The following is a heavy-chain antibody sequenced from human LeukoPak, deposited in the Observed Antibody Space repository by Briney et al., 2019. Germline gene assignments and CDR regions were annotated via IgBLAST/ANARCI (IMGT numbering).Heavy chain of an antibody. CDR1: GYRFTSYW. J-gene: IGHJ4*02. CDR2: IYPGDSDT. Sequence: GESLQISCQGSGYRFTSYWIGWVRQMPGKGLEWMGIIYPGDSDTRYSPSFQGQVTISADKSISTAYLQWSSLKASDTAMYYCARLGYMSAAGTYYWGQGTLVTVSS. D-gene: IGHD6-13*01. V-gene: IGHV5-51*01. CDR3: ARLGYMSAAGTYY.